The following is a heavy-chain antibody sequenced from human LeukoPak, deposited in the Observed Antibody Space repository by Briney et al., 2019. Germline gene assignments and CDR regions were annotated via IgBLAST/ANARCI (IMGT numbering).Heavy chain of an antibody. V-gene: IGHV5-10-1*01. Sequence: GESLRISCKGSGYSFTSYWISWVRQMPGKGLEWMGRIDPSVSYTNYSPSFQGHVTISADKSISTAYLQWSSLKASDTAMYYCARHVHCSSTSCYATEYFQHWGQGTLVTVSS. CDR1: GYSFTSYW. D-gene: IGHD2-2*01. CDR2: IDPSVSYT. CDR3: ARHVHCSSTSCYATEYFQH. J-gene: IGHJ1*01.